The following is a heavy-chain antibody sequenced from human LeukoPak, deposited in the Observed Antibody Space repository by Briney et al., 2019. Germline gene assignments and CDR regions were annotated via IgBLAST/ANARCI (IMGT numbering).Heavy chain of an antibody. D-gene: IGHD5-12*01. CDR2: MNPNSGNT. V-gene: IGHV1-8*01. Sequence: GASVKASCKAAGYTFTSYDINWVRQPTGQGLEWMGWMNPNSGNTGYAQKFQGRVTMTRNTSISTAYMELSSLRCEDTAVYYCARGYSGYDRPMNWFDPWGQGTLVTVSS. CDR3: ARGYSGYDRPMNWFDP. CDR1: GYTFTSYD. J-gene: IGHJ5*02.